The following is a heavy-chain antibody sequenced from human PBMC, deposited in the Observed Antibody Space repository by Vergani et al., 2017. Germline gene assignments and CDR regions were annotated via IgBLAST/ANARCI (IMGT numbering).Heavy chain of an antibody. D-gene: IGHD5-12*01. CDR2: ITYNGGHT. Sequence: EVRLLESGGGLVQPGGSLRLSCAASGFTFNIYAMSWVRQAPGKGLEWVSTITYNGGHTSYAYSVTGRFTSSIDNSKNTLFLQLKTLRVEDTGVYYCAKDYNIMGALQYWGQGTLVDGSS. CDR3: AKDYNIMGALQY. V-gene: IGHV3-23*01. CDR1: GFTFNIYA. J-gene: IGHJ4*02.